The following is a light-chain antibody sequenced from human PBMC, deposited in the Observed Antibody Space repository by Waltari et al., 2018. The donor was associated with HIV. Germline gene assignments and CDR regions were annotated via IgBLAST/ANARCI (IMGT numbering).Light chain of an antibody. CDR2: AAS. CDR1: QGISSY. J-gene: IGKJ4*01. CDR3: QQLNSFPLT. V-gene: IGKV1-9*01. Sequence: IQLTPSPSFLSASVGDRVTITCRASQGISSYLAWYQQKPGKAPKLLIYAASTLQSGVPSRFSGSGSRTEFTLTISSLQPEDFATYYCQQLNSFPLTFGGGTKVEIK.